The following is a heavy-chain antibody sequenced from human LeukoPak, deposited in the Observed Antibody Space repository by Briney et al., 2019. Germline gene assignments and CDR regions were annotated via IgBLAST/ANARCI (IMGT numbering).Heavy chain of an antibody. D-gene: IGHD6-13*01. Sequence: ASVKVSCKASGYTFTSYDINWARQATGQGLEWMGWMNPNSGNTGYAQKFQGRVTMTRNTSISTAYMELSSLRSEDTAVYYCARRSGYSSSWKFDPWGQGTLVTVSS. CDR3: ARRSGYSSSWKFDP. V-gene: IGHV1-8*01. J-gene: IGHJ5*02. CDR2: MNPNSGNT. CDR1: GYTFTSYD.